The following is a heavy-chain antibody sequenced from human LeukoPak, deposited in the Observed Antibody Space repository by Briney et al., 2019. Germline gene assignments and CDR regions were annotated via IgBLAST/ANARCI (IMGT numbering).Heavy chain of an antibody. CDR3: AKGGWLQSPTDY. CDR1: GFTFSSYG. CDR2: ISYDGSNK. V-gene: IGHV3-30*18. Sequence: PGGSLRLSCAASGFTFSSYGMHWVRQAPGKGLEWAAVISYDGSNKYYADSVKGRFTISRDKSKNTLYLQMNNLRAEDTAVYFCAKGGWLQSPTDYWGQGTLVTVSS. J-gene: IGHJ4*02. D-gene: IGHD5-24*01.